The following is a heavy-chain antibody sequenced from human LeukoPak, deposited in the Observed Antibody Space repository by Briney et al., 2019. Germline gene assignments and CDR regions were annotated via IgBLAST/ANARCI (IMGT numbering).Heavy chain of an antibody. D-gene: IGHD2-15*01. J-gene: IGHJ6*02. CDR3: ARSYCSGGSCYYYYYGMDV. Sequence: PSETPALTCTVPGGSISSYYWSWIRQPPGKGLEWIGYIYYSGSTNYNPSLKSRVTISVDTSKNQFSLKLSSVTAADTAVYYCARSYCSGGSCYYYYYGMDVWGQGTTVTVSS. CDR1: GGSISSYY. CDR2: IYYSGST. V-gene: IGHV4-59*01.